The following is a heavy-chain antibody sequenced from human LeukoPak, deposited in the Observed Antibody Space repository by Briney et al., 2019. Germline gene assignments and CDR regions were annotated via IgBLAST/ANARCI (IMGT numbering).Heavy chain of an antibody. J-gene: IGHJ4*02. CDR2: IYHSGST. V-gene: IGHV4-38-2*01. D-gene: IGHD3-22*01. Sequence: SETLSLTCAVSGYSISSDNYWVWIRQPPGQGLEWTGGIYHSGSTYYNPSLKSRVTMSVDTSKNQFSLKLSSVTAADTAVYYCARVPRDSSSSNYMRRFDYWGQGTLVTVSS. CDR3: ARVPRDSSSSNYMRRFDY. CDR1: GYSISSDNY.